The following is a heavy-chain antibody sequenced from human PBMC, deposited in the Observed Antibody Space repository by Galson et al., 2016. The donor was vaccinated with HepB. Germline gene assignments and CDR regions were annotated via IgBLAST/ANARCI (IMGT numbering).Heavy chain of an antibody. CDR3: AKGSIWVSAALYGMDV. CDR1: GFRFSGYA. J-gene: IGHJ6*02. Sequence: SLRLSCAASGFRFSGYAMTWVRQAPGKGLEWVSGISGSGEHTYYADNVKGRFTISRDNSKTTLYVQMTSLRVEDTAVYYCAKGSIWVSAALYGMDVWGQGTTGTVSS. D-gene: IGHD2-21*01. V-gene: IGHV3-23*01. CDR2: ISGSGEHT.